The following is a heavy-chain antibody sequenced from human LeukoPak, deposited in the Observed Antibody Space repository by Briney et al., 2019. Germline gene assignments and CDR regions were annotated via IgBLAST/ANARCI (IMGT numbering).Heavy chain of an antibody. CDR3: ARQGAELGNFDY. CDR2: VSPADSDT. V-gene: IGHV5-51*01. J-gene: IGHJ4*02. Sequence: GGSLKISCKGSGYRFTNYWIGWVRQMPGEGLEWMGAVSPADSDTRYRPSFQDQVTISADESINTAYLQLTSLKASESAMYYCARQGAELGNFDYWGQGTLVIVSS. D-gene: IGHD3-16*01. CDR1: GYRFTNYW.